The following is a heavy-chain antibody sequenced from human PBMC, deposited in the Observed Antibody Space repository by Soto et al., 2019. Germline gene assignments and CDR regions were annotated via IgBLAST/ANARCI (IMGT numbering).Heavy chain of an antibody. D-gene: IGHD1-26*01. V-gene: IGHV3-30-3*01. Sequence: GGSLRLSCAASGFTFSSYAMHWVRQAPGKGLEWVAVISYDGSNKYYADSVKGRFTISRDNSKNTLYLRMNSLRAEDTAVYYCARPPVGATRLNYYYHGMDVWGQGNNVTVS. CDR1: GFTFSSYA. CDR2: ISYDGSNK. CDR3: ARPPVGATRLNYYYHGMDV. J-gene: IGHJ6*02.